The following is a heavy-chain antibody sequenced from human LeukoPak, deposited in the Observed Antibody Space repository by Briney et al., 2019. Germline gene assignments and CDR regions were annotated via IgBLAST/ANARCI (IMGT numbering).Heavy chain of an antibody. D-gene: IGHD2-8*01. Sequence: SETLSLTCTVSDNSISSFYWNWIRQSPGKGLEWIGNIHYSGSSVYNPSLKSRGTISIDTSRRQFFLKLNSVTAADTAVYFCALAPNSNWFDFWGPGTLVTVSS. CDR1: DNSISSFY. V-gene: IGHV4-59*03. CDR3: ALAPNSNWFDF. CDR2: IHYSGSS. J-gene: IGHJ5*01.